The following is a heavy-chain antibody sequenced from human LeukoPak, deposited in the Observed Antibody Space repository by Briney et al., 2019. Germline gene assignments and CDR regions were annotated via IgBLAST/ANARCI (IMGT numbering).Heavy chain of an antibody. J-gene: IGHJ5*02. V-gene: IGHV4-59*08. CDR2: IYYSGST. D-gene: IGHD3-10*01. Sequence: PSETLSLTCTVSGGSISSYYWSWIRQPPGKGLEWIGYIYYSGSTNYNPSLKSRVTISVDTSKNQFSLKLSSVTAAGTAVYYCARRMVRGVKSWFDPWGQGTLVTVSS. CDR1: GGSISSYY. CDR3: ARRMVRGVKSWFDP.